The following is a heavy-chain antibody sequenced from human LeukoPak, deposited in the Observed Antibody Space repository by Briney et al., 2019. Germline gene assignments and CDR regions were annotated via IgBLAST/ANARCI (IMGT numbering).Heavy chain of an antibody. CDR2: VDPEDGET. CDR1: GYTFNDYY. Sequence: GASVKVSCKASGYTFNDYYMHWVQQAPGKGLEGMGHVDPEDGETKYAENFQGRVRITADGITSIACMELGSLTTDDTAVYYCARGRGLLGIQCAFDIWGQGTVVTVAS. J-gene: IGHJ3*02. D-gene: IGHD3-10*01. CDR3: ARGRGLLGIQCAFDI. V-gene: IGHV1-69-2*01.